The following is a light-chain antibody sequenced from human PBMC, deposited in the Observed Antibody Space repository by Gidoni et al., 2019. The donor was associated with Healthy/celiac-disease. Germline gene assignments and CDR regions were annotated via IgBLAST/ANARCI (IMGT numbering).Light chain of an antibody. CDR3: QQYGSSPVT. Sequence: DIVLTQSQGTLSLSPGERATLSCRASQSVSSSYLAWYQQKPGQAPRLLIYGASSKATGIPHRFSGSGSGTDFTLTISRLEPEDFAVYYCQQYGSSPVTFGGGTKVEIK. CDR1: QSVSSSY. V-gene: IGKV3-20*01. J-gene: IGKJ4*01. CDR2: GAS.